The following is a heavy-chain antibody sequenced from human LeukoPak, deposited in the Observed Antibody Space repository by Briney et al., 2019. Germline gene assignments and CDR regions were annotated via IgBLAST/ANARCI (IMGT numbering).Heavy chain of an antibody. CDR3: ARVPVGHNWNYVRESKWFDL. CDR2: ISAYNGNT. CDR1: GYTFTSYG. D-gene: IGHD1-7*01. V-gene: IGHV1-18*01. Sequence: ASVKVSCKASGYTFTSYGISWARQAPGQGLEWMGWISAYNGNTNYAQKLQGRVTMTTDTSTSTAYMELRSLRSDDTAVYYCARVPVGHNWNYVRESKWFDLWGQGTLVTVSS. J-gene: IGHJ5*02.